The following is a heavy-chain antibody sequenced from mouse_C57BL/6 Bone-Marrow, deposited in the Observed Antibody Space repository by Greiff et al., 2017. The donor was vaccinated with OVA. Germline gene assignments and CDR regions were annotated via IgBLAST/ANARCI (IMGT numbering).Heavy chain of an antibody. V-gene: IGHV1-69*01. D-gene: IGHD1-1*01. Sequence: QVQLQQPGAELVMPGASVKLSCKASGYTFTSYWMHWVKQRPGQGLEWIGEIDPSDSYTNYNQKFKGKSTLTVDKSSSTAYMQLSSLTSEDSAVYYGARSGYYYGIDYWGQGTTLTVSS. CDR2: IDPSDSYT. CDR1: GYTFTSYW. J-gene: IGHJ2*01. CDR3: ARSGYYYGIDY.